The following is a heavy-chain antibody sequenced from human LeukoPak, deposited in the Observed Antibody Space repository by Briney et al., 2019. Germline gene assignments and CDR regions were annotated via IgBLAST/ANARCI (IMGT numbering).Heavy chain of an antibody. CDR1: GYTVTELS. CDR3: ATYRGYSYGSLGLS. D-gene: IGHD5-18*01. Sequence: ASVKVSCKVSGYTVTELSMHWVRQAPGKGLEWMGGFDPEDGETIYAQKFQGRVTMTEDTSTDTAYMELSSLRSEDTAVYYCATYRGYSYGSLGLSWGQGTLVTVSS. V-gene: IGHV1-24*01. J-gene: IGHJ4*02. CDR2: FDPEDGET.